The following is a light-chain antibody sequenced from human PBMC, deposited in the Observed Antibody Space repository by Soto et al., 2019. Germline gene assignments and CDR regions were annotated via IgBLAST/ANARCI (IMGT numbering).Light chain of an antibody. J-gene: IGLJ3*02. V-gene: IGLV1-40*01. CDR3: QSYDSSLSGWV. Sequence: QSVLTQPPSVSGAPGQRVNISCTGSSSNIGAGYDVHWYQQLPGTAPKLLIYGNSNRPSGVPDRFSGSKSGTSASLAITGLQAEYEADYYCQSYDSSLSGWVFGGGTKLTVL. CDR1: SSNIGAGYD. CDR2: GNS.